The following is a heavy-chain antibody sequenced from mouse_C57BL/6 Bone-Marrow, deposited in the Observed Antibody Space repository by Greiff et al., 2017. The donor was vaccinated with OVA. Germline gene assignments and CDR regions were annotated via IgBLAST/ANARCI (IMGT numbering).Heavy chain of an antibody. CDR2: ISYDGSN. CDR1: GYSITSGYY. Sequence: ESGPGLVKPSQSLSLTCSVTGYSITSGYYWNWIRQFPGNKLEWMGYISYDGSNNYNPSLKNRISITRDTSKNQFLLKLNSVTTEDTATYYCARAVYDGYYYFDYWGQGTTLTVSS. V-gene: IGHV3-6*01. CDR3: ARAVYDGYYYFDY. J-gene: IGHJ2*01. D-gene: IGHD2-3*01.